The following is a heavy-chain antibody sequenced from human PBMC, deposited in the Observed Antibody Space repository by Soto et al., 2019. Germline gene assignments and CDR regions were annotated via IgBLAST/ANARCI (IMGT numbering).Heavy chain of an antibody. Sequence: GGSLRLSCAASGFIFSNYGIHWVRQAPGKGLEWVAVISYDGSNKYYADSVKGRFTISRDNSKNTLYLQMNSLRAEDTAVYYCARTPAGARYYFDYWGQGTLVTVSS. CDR2: ISYDGSNK. D-gene: IGHD3-10*01. CDR3: ARTPAGARYYFDY. J-gene: IGHJ4*02. CDR1: GFIFSNYG. V-gene: IGHV3-30*19.